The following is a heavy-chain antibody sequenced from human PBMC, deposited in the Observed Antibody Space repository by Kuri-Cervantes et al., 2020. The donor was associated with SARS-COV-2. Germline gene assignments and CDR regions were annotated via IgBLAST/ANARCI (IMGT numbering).Heavy chain of an antibody. D-gene: IGHD3-3*01. Sequence: SETLSLTCTVSGGSISSGGYYWSWIRQHPGKGLEWIGYIYYSGSTYYNPSLKSRVTISVDTSKNQFSLKLSPVTAADTAVYYCARARTLRFLEWLPLIADAFDIWGQGTMVTVSS. CDR3: ARARTLRFLEWLPLIADAFDI. CDR2: IYYSGST. J-gene: IGHJ3*02. CDR1: GGSISSGGYY. V-gene: IGHV4-31*03.